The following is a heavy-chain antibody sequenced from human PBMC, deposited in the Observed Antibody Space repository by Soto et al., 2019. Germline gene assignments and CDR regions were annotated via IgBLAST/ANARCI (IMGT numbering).Heavy chain of an antibody. CDR3: ARDLLTHLITMVRGVNWFDP. Sequence: SETLSLTCTVSGGSISSGDYYWSWIRQPPGKGLEWIGYIYYSGSTYYNPSLKSRVTISVDTSKNQFSLKLSSVTAADTAVYYCARDLLTHLITMVRGVNWFDPWGQGTLVTVSS. V-gene: IGHV4-30-4*01. D-gene: IGHD3-10*01. CDR1: GGSISSGDYY. CDR2: IYYSGST. J-gene: IGHJ5*02.